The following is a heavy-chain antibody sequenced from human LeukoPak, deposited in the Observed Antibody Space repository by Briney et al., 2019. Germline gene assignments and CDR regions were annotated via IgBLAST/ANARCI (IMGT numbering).Heavy chain of an antibody. D-gene: IGHD4-17*01. CDR2: IIPIFGTA. CDR3: AHLPGGLRAIDY. V-gene: IGHV1-69*13. Sequence: SVKVSCKASGGTFSSYAISWVRQAPGQGLEWMGGIIPIFGTANYAQKFQGRVTITADESTSTAYMELSSPRSEDTAVYYCAHLPGGLRAIDYWGQGTLVTVSP. J-gene: IGHJ4*02. CDR1: GGTFSSYA.